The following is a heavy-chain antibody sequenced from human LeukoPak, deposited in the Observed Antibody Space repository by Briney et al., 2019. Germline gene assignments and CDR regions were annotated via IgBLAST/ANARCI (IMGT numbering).Heavy chain of an antibody. CDR3: ARADPFFRGSYGPLLDY. CDR1: GYTFTSYA. D-gene: IGHD5-18*01. CDR2: INTNTGNP. V-gene: IGHV7-4-1*02. J-gene: IGHJ4*02. Sequence: ASVKVSCKASGYTFTSYAMNWVRQAPGQGLEWMGWINTNTGNPTYAQGFTGRSVFSLDTSVSTAYLQISSLKAEDTAVYYCARADPFFRGSYGPLLDYWGQGTLVTVSS.